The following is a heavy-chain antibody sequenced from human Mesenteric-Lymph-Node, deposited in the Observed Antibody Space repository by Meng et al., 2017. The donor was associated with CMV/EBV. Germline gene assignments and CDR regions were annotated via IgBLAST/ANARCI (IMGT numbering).Heavy chain of an antibody. D-gene: IGHD2-2*01. Sequence: SETLSLTCAVYGGSFSGYYWSWIRQPPGKGLEWIGEINHSGSTNYNPSLKSRVTISVDTSKNQFSLKLSSVTAADTAVYYRAREGCSSTSCYLHNWFDPWGQGTLVTVSS. J-gene: IGHJ5*02. CDR3: AREGCSSTSCYLHNWFDP. CDR1: GGSFSGYY. CDR2: INHSGST. V-gene: IGHV4-34*01.